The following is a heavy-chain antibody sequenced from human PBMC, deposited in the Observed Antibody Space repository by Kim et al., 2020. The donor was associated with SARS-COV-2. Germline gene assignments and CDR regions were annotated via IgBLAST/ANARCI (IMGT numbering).Heavy chain of an antibody. CDR1: GFTFNRHW. D-gene: IGHD5-12*01. V-gene: IGHV3-7*01. CDR2: IKVDGSEK. Sequence: GGSLRLSCAASGFTFNRHWMSWVRQAPGKGLEWVANIKVDGSEKYYVDSVNGRFTVSRDNAQNSLFLHMSSLRAEDTAVYYCAMMATRLNLFDHWGPGTL. J-gene: IGHJ4*02. CDR3: AMMATRLNLFDH.